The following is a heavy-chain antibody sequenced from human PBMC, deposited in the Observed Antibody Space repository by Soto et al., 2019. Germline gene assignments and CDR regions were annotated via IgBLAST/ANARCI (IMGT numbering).Heavy chain of an antibody. CDR3: AHIDPEIVTVGGHGGFDY. J-gene: IGHJ4*02. D-gene: IGHD5-12*01. Sequence: QITLKESGPTLVRPPQTLTLTCTFSGFSLTSGVCVGWIRQPPGKALEWLALIYWDDDKRYSPSLKNRLTITKDPSKTQVVLTMTNVGPVDTATYFCAHIDPEIVTVGGHGGFDYWGQGTLVTVSS. V-gene: IGHV2-5*02. CDR2: IYWDDDK. CDR1: GFSLTSGVC.